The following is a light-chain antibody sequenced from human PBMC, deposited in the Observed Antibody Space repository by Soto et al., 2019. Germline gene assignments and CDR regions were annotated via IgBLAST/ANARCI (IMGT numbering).Light chain of an antibody. V-gene: IGKV1-5*01. CDR3: QQYNSSPWT. CDR1: QSISSW. J-gene: IGKJ1*01. Sequence: DIQMTQSPSTLSASVGDRVTITCRASQSISSWLAWYQQKPGKAPKLLIYDASSLESGVPSRFSGSGTGTAFTLTISSLQPDDFATYYCQQYNSSPWTFGQGTNVEIK. CDR2: DAS.